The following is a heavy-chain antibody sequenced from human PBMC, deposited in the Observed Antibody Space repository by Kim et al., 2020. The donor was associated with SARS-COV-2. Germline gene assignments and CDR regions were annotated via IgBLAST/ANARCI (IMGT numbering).Heavy chain of an antibody. V-gene: IGHV3-21*01. CDR1: GFTFSSYS. CDR2: ISSSSSYI. D-gene: IGHD1-7*01. CDR3: ARDRHRNYDAFDI. J-gene: IGHJ3*02. Sequence: GGSLRLSCAASGFTFSSYSMNWVRQAPGKGLEWVSSISSSSSYIYYADSVKGRFTISRDNAKNSLYLQMNSLRAEDTAVYYCARDRHRNYDAFDILGQGTMVTVSS.